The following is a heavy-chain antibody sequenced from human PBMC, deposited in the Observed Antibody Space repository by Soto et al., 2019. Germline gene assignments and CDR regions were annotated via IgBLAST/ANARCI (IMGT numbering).Heavy chain of an antibody. CDR3: ARDPPRNYDSSGYYPA. D-gene: IGHD3-22*01. Sequence: GGSLRLACAASGFTLTTYWMHWVCQAPGKGLDWISSIYSGGSTYYADSVKGRFTISRDNSKNTLYLQMNSLRAEDTAVYYCARDPPRNYDSSGYYPARGQGTLVTVSS. CDR2: IYSGGST. CDR1: GFTLTTYW. J-gene: IGHJ4*02. V-gene: IGHV3-53*01.